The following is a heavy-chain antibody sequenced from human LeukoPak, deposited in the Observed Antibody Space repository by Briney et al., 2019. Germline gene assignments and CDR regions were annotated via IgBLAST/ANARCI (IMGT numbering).Heavy chain of an antibody. J-gene: IGHJ6*02. Sequence: GRSLRLSCAASGFTFSSYAMHWVRQAPGKGLEWVAVISYDGSNKYYADSVKGRFTISRDNSKNTLYLQMNNLRAEDTAVYYCARGVCSSTSCYTYYYYGMDVWGQGTTVTVSS. CDR1: GFTFSSYA. CDR3: ARGVCSSTSCYTYYYYGMDV. D-gene: IGHD2-2*02. CDR2: ISYDGSNK. V-gene: IGHV3-30-3*01.